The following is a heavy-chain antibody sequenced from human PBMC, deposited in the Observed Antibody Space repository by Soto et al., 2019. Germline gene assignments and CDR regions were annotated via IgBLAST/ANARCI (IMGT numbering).Heavy chain of an antibody. CDR2: IYIGGGG. Sequence: EVQLVESGGGLVHPGGFLRLSCAASGFTVSSTYMTWVRQAPGKGLEWVSVIYIGGGGYYAGSVRGRFTISRDSSQNTVYLQMNSLRAEDTAVYYCARDFGDYGDYEGALDIWGQGTMVTVSS. J-gene: IGHJ3*02. CDR3: ARDFGDYGDYEGALDI. V-gene: IGHV3-66*01. D-gene: IGHD4-17*01. CDR1: GFTVSSTY.